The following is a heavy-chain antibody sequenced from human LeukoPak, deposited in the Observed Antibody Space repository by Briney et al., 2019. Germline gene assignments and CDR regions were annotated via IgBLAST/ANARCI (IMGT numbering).Heavy chain of an antibody. D-gene: IGHD5-12*01. CDR3: ARKRGYSGYDYGY. V-gene: IGHV1-69*01. J-gene: IGHJ4*02. CDR1: GGTFSIYA. Sequence: RASVKVSCKASGGTFSIYAISWVRQAPGQGLEWMGGIVPIFGTANYAQKFQGRVTITADESTSTAYMELSSLRSEDTAVYYCARKRGYSGYDYGYWGQGTLVTVSS. CDR2: IVPIFGTA.